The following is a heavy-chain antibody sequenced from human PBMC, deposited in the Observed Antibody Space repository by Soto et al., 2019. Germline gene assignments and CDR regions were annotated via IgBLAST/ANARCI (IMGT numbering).Heavy chain of an antibody. J-gene: IGHJ6*02. CDR2: FDPEDGET. CDR1: GYTLTELS. Sequence: ASVKVSCKVSGYTLTELSMHWVRQAPGKGLEWMGGFDPEDGETIYAQKFQGRVTMTEDTSTDTAYMELSSLRSEDTAVYYCATEGAAAGSWYYYYYYGMDVWGQGTTVTVSS. CDR3: ATEGAAAGSWYYYYYYGMDV. D-gene: IGHD6-13*01. V-gene: IGHV1-24*01.